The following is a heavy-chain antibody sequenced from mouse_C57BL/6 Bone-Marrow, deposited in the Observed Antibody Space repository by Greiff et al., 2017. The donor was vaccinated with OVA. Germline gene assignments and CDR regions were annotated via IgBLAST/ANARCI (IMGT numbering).Heavy chain of an antibody. V-gene: IGHV1-7*01. CDR1: GYTFTSYW. CDR2: INPSSGYT. Sequence: VQLVESGAELAKPGASVKLSCKASGYTFTSYWMHWVKQRPGQGLEWIGYINPSSGYTKYNQKFKDKATLTADKSSSTAYLQLSSLTYEDSAVYYCASTYYSNYVLFYYAMDYWGQGTSVTVSS. D-gene: IGHD2-5*01. CDR3: ASTYYSNYVLFYYAMDY. J-gene: IGHJ4*01.